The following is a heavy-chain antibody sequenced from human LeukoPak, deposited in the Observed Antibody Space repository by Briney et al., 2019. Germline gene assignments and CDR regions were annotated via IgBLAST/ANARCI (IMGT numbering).Heavy chain of an antibody. D-gene: IGHD3-22*01. Sequence: PSETLSLTCTVSGASFNSYYWSWIRQPPGKGLEWIGYIYYTGSTNYNPSLKSRVTISVDTSKNQFSLKLSSVTAADTAVYYCARGVVVLGYWGQGTLVTVSS. CDR3: ARGVVVLGY. V-gene: IGHV4-59*12. CDR1: GASFNSYY. J-gene: IGHJ4*02. CDR2: IYYTGST.